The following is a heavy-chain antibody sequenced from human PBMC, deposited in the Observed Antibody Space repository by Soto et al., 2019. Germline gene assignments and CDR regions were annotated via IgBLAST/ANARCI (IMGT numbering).Heavy chain of an antibody. CDR3: ASSGESYYYDSSGYLPYFDY. Sequence: SVKVSCKASGGTFSSYAISWVRQAPGQGLEWMGGIIPIFGTANYAQKFQGRVTITAHKSTSTAYMELSSLRSEDTAVYYCASSGESYYYDSSGYLPYFDYWGQGTLVTVSS. D-gene: IGHD3-22*01. CDR2: IIPIFGTA. V-gene: IGHV1-69*06. CDR1: GGTFSSYA. J-gene: IGHJ4*02.